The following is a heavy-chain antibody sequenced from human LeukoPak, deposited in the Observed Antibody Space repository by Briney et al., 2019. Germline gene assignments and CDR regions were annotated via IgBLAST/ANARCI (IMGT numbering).Heavy chain of an antibody. Sequence: PGGSLRLSCAASGFTFSSYAMSWVRQAPGKGLEWVSEINGSGGSTYYADSVKGRFTISRDNSKNTLYLQMNSLRAEDTAVYYCAREGYSYGAYFDYWGQGTLVTVSS. CDR1: GFTFSSYA. D-gene: IGHD5-18*01. V-gene: IGHV3-23*01. CDR3: AREGYSYGAYFDY. CDR2: INGSGGST. J-gene: IGHJ4*02.